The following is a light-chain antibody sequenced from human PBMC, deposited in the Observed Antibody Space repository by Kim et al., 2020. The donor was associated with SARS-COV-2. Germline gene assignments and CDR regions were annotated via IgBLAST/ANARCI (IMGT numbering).Light chain of an antibody. CDR2: GRN. J-gene: IGLJ2*01. Sequence: SSELTQDPAVSVALGQTVRITCQGDSLRSYYASWYQQKPGQDPVLVIYGRNNRPSGIPDRFSGSTSGNTASLTITGAQAEDEADYYCKSRDSSGNVVFGGGTKVTVL. CDR1: SLRSYY. V-gene: IGLV3-19*01. CDR3: KSRDSSGNVV.